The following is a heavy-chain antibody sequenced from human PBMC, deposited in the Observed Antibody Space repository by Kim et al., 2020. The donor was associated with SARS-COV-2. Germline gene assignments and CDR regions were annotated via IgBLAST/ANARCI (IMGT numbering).Heavy chain of an antibody. J-gene: IGHJ4*02. CDR1: GFTFSNAW. Sequence: GGSLRLSCAVSGFTFSNAWVSWVRQAPGKGLEWVGRIKSKTYGGTRDYAAPVKGRFAISRDDSKNTLYLQMSSLKIEDTAVYYCTIGSGKTDFDYWGQGTLVTVSS. CDR3: TIGSGKTDFDY. CDR2: IKSKTYGGTR. D-gene: IGHD3-10*01. V-gene: IGHV3-15*01.